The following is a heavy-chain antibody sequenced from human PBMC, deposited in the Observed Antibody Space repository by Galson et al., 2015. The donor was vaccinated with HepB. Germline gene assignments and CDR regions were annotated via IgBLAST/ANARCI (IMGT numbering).Heavy chain of an antibody. CDR3: AKDTDYTSSWYYFDY. CDR2: ISYDGSNK. Sequence: SLRLSCAASGFTFSSYGMYWVRQAPGKGLEWVAVISYDGSNKYYAESVKGRFTISRDNSKNMLYLQMNSLRAEDTAVYYCAKDTDYTSSWYYFDYWGQGTLVTVSS. CDR1: GFTFSSYG. J-gene: IGHJ4*02. V-gene: IGHV3-30*18. D-gene: IGHD6-13*01.